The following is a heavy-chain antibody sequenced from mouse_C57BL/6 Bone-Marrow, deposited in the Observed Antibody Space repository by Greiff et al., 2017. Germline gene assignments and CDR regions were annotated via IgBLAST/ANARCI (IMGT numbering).Heavy chain of an antibody. CDR2: INPNNGGT. CDR3: AREEDYFDY. J-gene: IGHJ2*01. V-gene: IGHV1-26*01. CDR1: GYTFTDYY. Sequence: VQLQQSGPELVKPGASVKISCKASGYTFTDYYMNWVKQSHGKSLEWIGDINPNNGGTSYNQKFKGKATLTVDKSSSTAYMELRSLTSEDSAVYYCAREEDYFDYWGQGTTLTVSS.